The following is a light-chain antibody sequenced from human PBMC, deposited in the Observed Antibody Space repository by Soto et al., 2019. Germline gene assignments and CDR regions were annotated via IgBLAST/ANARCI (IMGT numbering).Light chain of an antibody. V-gene: IGLV2-8*01. CDR1: SSDVGGYNY. CDR3: SSYAGSNNLV. CDR2: EVS. J-gene: IGLJ2*01. Sequence: QSALTQPPSASGSPGQSVTISCTGTSSDVGGYNYVSWYQQHPGKAPKLMIYEVSKRPSGVPDRFSGSKSGNTASLTVSGVQAEDEADYYSSSYAGSNNLVFGGGTKVTVL.